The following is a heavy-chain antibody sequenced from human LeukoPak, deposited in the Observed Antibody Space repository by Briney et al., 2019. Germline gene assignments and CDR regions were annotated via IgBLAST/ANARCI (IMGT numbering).Heavy chain of an antibody. CDR3: ARVGACSGGSCYEDS. J-gene: IGHJ4*02. Sequence: GSLRLSCAASGFTFSSYAMSWIRQPPGKGLEWIGEINHSGSTNYNPSLKSRVTISVDTSKSHFSLKLKSVTAADTAVYYCARVGACSGGSCYEDSWGQGTLVTVSS. D-gene: IGHD2-15*01. CDR2: INHSGST. V-gene: IGHV4-34*01. CDR1: GFTFSSYA.